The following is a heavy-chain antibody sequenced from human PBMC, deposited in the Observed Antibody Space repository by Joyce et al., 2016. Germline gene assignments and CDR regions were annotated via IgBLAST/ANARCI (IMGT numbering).Heavy chain of an antibody. Sequence: QVQLQQWGAGLLKPSEPLSLTCAVYCGSFSGYYWSWIRQPPGKGLEWIGEINHSGSTNYTPSLKSRVTISVDTSKNQFSLKLSSVTAADTAVYYCARGPRSNWGLVWFDPWGQGTLVTVSS. CDR1: CGSFSGYY. CDR2: INHSGST. J-gene: IGHJ5*02. V-gene: IGHV4-34*01. CDR3: ARGPRSNWGLVWFDP. D-gene: IGHD7-27*01.